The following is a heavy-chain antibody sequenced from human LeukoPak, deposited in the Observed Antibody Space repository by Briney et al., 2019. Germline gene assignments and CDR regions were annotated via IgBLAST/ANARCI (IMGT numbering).Heavy chain of an antibody. CDR2: IDPSDSYT. CDR1: GYSFTNYW. J-gene: IGHJ4*02. V-gene: IGHV5-10-1*01. CDR3: ARWRRLDY. Sequence: GESLKISCKASGYSFTNYWIGWVRQMPGKGLEWMGRIDPSDSYTNYSPSFQGHVTISADKSISTAYLQWSSLKASDTAIYYCARWRRLDYWGQGTLVTVSP.